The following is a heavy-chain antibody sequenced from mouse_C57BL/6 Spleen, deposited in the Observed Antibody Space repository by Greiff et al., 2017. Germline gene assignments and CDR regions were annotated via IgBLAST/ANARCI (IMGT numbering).Heavy chain of an antibody. CDR2: IDPSDSDT. V-gene: IGHV1-52*01. CDR3: ARENIYDGYYVRCAY. D-gene: IGHD2-3*01. J-gene: IGHJ3*01. CDR1: VYTFTSYW. Sequence: QVQLQQPGAELVRPGSSVKLSCKASVYTFTSYWMHWVKPRPIQGLEWIGNIDPSDSDTHSNPTFKDKTTLTVAKSSSKAYMQLSSLTSEDSAVYYCARENIYDGYYVRCAYWGQGTLVTVSA.